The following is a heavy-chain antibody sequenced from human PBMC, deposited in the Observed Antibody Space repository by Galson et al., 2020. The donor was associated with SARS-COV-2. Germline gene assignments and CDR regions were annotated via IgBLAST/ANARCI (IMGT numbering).Heavy chain of an antibody. CDR3: ARVTAATGFDY. D-gene: IGHD3-9*01. J-gene: IGHJ4*02. CDR2: ISSSGGTI. CDR1: GFTFSSHE. Sequence: GESLKISCAASGFTFSSHEMTWVRQAPGKGLEWVSYISSSGGTIYYADSVKGRFIISRDNTKNSLYLHMNNVGADDMAVYHCARVTAATGFDYWGQGTPVTVSS. V-gene: IGHV3-48*03.